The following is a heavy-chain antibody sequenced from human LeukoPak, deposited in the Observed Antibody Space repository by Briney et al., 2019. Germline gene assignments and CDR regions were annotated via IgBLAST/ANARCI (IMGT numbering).Heavy chain of an antibody. CDR3: ARAIVGATTGDY. J-gene: IGHJ4*02. CDR2: IYHSGST. Sequence: SETLSLTCTVSGGSISSGGYYWSWIRQPPGKGLEWIGYIYHSGSTYYNPSLKSRVTISVDRSKNQFSLKLSSVTAADTAVYYCARAIVGATTGDYWGQGTLVTVSS. V-gene: IGHV4-30-2*01. D-gene: IGHD1-26*01. CDR1: GGSISSGGYY.